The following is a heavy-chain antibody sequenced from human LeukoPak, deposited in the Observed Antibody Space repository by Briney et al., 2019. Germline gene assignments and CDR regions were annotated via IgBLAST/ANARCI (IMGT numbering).Heavy chain of an antibody. CDR1: GYTFTSYA. J-gene: IGHJ4*02. Sequence: RASVKVSCKASGYTFTSYAMNWVRQAPGQGLEWMGWINTNTGNPTYAQGFTGRFVLSLDSSVSTAYLQISSLKAEDTAVYYCARDPPVYCSGGSCYPNYFDYWGQGTLVTVSS. D-gene: IGHD2-15*01. CDR3: ARDPPVYCSGGSCYPNYFDY. V-gene: IGHV7-4-1*02. CDR2: INTNTGNP.